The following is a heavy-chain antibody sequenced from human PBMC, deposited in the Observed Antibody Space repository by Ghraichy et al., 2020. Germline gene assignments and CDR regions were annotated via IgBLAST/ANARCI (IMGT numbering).Heavy chain of an antibody. V-gene: IGHV4-59*01. CDR3: ARGGDGYLYVNWFDP. J-gene: IGHJ5*02. CDR2: IYYSGST. CDR1: GGSISSYY. D-gene: IGHD2-21*02. Sequence: SETLSLTCTVSGGSISSYYWSWIRQPPGKGLEWIGHIYYSGSTNYNPSLKSRVTISVDTSKNQFDLKLSSVTAADTAVYYRARGGDGYLYVNWFDPWGQGTLVTVS.